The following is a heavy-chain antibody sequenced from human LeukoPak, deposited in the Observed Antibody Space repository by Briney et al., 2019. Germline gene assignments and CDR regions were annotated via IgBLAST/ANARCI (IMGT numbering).Heavy chain of an antibody. D-gene: IGHD6-13*01. CDR1: GFTFSSYA. J-gene: IGHJ4*02. V-gene: IGHV3-23*01. Sequence: GGSLRLSCAASGFTFSSYAMNWVRQAPGKGLEWVSAISGSGGSTYYADSVKGRFTISRDNSKNTLYLQMNSLRAEDTAVYYCAKGSSSWFRGYFDYWGQGTLVTVSS. CDR3: AKGSSSWFRGYFDY. CDR2: ISGSGGST.